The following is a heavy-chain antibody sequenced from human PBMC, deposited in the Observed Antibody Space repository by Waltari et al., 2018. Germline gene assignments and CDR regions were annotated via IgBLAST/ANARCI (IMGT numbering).Heavy chain of an antibody. Sequence: QVQLVQSGAEGKKPGSSVKVSCKASGYTFTSSDINSGRQATGQGLEWMGWMNPNSGNTGYAQKFQGRVTITRNTSIGTAYMELSSLRSEETAVYYCARVGSGWTDYWGQGTLVTVSS. CDR2: MNPNSGNT. J-gene: IGHJ4*02. CDR3: ARVGSGWTDY. V-gene: IGHV1-8*03. CDR1: GYTFTSSD. D-gene: IGHD6-19*01.